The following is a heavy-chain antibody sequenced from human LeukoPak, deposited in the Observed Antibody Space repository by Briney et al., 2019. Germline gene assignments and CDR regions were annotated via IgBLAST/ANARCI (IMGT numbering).Heavy chain of an antibody. CDR2: INPNSGGT. Sequence: ASVKVSCKASGYTFTGYYMHWVRQAPGQGLEWMGWINPNSGGTNYAQKFQGRVTMTRDTSISTAYMELSRLRSDDTAVYYCARGFVVVPAAMNYWGQGTLVSVSS. CDR3: ARGFVVVPAAMNY. V-gene: IGHV1-2*02. CDR1: GYTFTGYY. J-gene: IGHJ4*02. D-gene: IGHD2-2*01.